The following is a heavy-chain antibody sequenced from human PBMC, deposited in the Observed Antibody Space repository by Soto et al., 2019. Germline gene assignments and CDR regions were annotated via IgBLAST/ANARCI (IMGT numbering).Heavy chain of an antibody. Sequence: ASVKVSCKASGYTFTSYGISWVRQAPGQGLEWMGWISAYNGNTNYAQKLQGRVTMTTDTSTSTAYMELRSLRSDDTAVYYCARGNVDIVATRVLDWFDPWGQGTLVTVSS. CDR3: ARGNVDIVATRVLDWFDP. CDR2: ISAYNGNT. D-gene: IGHD5-12*01. J-gene: IGHJ5*02. V-gene: IGHV1-18*01. CDR1: GYTFTSYG.